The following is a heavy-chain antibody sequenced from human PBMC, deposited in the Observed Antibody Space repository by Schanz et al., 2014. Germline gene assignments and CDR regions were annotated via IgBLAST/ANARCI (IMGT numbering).Heavy chain of an antibody. J-gene: IGHJ4*02. Sequence: VQLVESGGGLVQPGGSLRLSCAASGFNFKAYAMSWVRQAPGKGLEWVSALTGSGTTTYYADSVKGRFTISRDNSKNTLDLQMNSLRAEDTAIYYCAKDLAAVGVFDYWGQGSLVTVSP. CDR1: GFNFKAYA. CDR3: AKDLAAVGVFDY. CDR2: LTGSGTTT. D-gene: IGHD6-13*01. V-gene: IGHV3-23*04.